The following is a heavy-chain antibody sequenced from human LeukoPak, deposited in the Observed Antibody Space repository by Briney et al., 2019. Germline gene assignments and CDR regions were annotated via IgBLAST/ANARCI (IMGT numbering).Heavy chain of an antibody. V-gene: IGHV3-9*01. D-gene: IGHD3-22*01. CDR2: ISWNSGSI. J-gene: IGHJ4*02. CDR1: GFTFDDYA. CDR3: AKGNNYYDSSGYLSPPDY. Sequence: SGGSLRLSCAASGFTFDDYAMHWVRQAPGKGLEWVSGISWNSGSIGYAGSVKGRFTISRDNAKNSLYLQMNSLRAEDTALYYCAKGNNYYDSSGYLSPPDYWGQGTLVTVSS.